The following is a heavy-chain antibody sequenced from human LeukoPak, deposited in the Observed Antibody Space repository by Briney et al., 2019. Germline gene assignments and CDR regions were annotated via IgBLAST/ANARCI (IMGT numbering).Heavy chain of an antibody. Sequence: GGSLRLSCAASGFTLSSYWMSWVRQAPGKGLEWVANIKQDGSEKYYVDSVKGRFTISRDNAKNSLYLQMNSLRAEDTAVYYCARESGIYYYDSSGPGDYWGQGTLVTVSS. J-gene: IGHJ4*02. CDR3: ARESGIYYYDSSGPGDY. V-gene: IGHV3-7*03. CDR1: GFTLSSYW. D-gene: IGHD3-22*01. CDR2: IKQDGSEK.